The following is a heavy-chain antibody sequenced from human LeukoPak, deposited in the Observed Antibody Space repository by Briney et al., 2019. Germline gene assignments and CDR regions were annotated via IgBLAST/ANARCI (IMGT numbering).Heavy chain of an antibody. J-gene: IGHJ4*02. Sequence: GGSLRLSCAASGFTFSDYAMNWVRQAPGKGLEWVSTISYYGTYYADSVKGRFIISRDDSKSMLYLQMNSLRAADTAIYFCANRYFSEYLGQGILVTVSS. CDR1: GFTFSDYA. CDR3: ANRYFSEY. V-gene: IGHV3-23*01. CDR2: ISYYGT.